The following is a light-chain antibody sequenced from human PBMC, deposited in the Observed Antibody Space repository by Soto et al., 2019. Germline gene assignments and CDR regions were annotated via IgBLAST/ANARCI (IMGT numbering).Light chain of an antibody. V-gene: IGKV1-39*01. CDR2: TTS. CDR3: QQTYSTPRT. CDR1: QNISNY. J-gene: IGKJ1*01. Sequence: IQMAQPPPSLSASVGDRVTISCRASQNISNYLNWYQQVPGKAPKLLIYTTSNLQNGVPSRFSGSGSGTDFTLTITSLQPEDFATYYCQQTYSTPRTFGQGTKVDIK.